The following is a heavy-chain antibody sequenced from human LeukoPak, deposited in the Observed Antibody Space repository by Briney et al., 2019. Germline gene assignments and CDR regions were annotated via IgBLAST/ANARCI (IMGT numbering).Heavy chain of an antibody. J-gene: IGHJ6*03. D-gene: IGHD6-13*01. V-gene: IGHV4-34*01. CDR1: GGSFSGYY. CDR3: ARGSSYYYYYYMDV. Sequence: KPSETLSLTCAVYGGSFSGYYWSWLRQPPGKGLEWIGEINHSGSTNYNPSLKSRVTISVDTSKNQFSLKLSSVTAADTAVYYCARGSSYYYYYYMDVWGKGTTVTVSS. CDR2: INHSGST.